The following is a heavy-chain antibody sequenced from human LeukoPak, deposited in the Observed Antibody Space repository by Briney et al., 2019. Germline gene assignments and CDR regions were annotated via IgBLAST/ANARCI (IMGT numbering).Heavy chain of an antibody. V-gene: IGHV3-33*01. Sequence: GGSLRLSCTASGFSFRTYNLHWVRQAPGKGLEWVAVIWYDGSDKYYADSVKGRFTISRDNSKNTLSLEMNGLRAEDTAVYYCARDISSRRFDYWGQGTLVTVSS. CDR3: ARDISSRRFDY. J-gene: IGHJ4*02. CDR2: IWYDGSDK. CDR1: GFSFRTYN.